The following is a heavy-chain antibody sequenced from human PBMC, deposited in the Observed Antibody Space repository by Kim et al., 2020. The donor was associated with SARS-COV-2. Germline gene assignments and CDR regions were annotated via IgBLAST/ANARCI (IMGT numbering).Heavy chain of an antibody. CDR3: ARRYNSIWAHDY. V-gene: IGHV3-53*01. Sequence: GGSLRLSCAASGFTVSSNYMSWVRQAPGKGLEWVSVIYRGGNTYYADSVMGRFIIARDTSKNTLYHQMNSLRAEDKAVYYCARRYNSIWAHDYWGQGTLVTVSS. CDR2: IYRGGNT. J-gene: IGHJ4*02. CDR1: GFTVSSNY. D-gene: IGHD6-13*01.